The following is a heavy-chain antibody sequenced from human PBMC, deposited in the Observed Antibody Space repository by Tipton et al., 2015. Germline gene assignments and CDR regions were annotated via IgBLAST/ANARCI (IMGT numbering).Heavy chain of an antibody. CDR3: ARDRYYHSRGMDDWYFDL. CDR2: IYTGGRT. V-gene: IGHV4-61*02. Sequence: TLSLTCTVSGGSISSGAYYWSWIRQPAGKGLEWIGRIYTGGRTNYNPSLKSRVTMSVDTSKNQFSLKLSSVTAADTAVYYCARDRYYHSRGMDDWYFDLWGRGTLVTVSS. CDR1: GGSISSGAYY. D-gene: IGHD3-22*01. J-gene: IGHJ2*01.